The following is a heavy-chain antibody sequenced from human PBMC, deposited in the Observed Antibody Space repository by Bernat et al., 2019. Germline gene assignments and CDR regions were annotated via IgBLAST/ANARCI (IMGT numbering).Heavy chain of an antibody. Sequence: QVQLVESGGGVVQPGRSLRLSCAASGFTFSSYAMHWVRQAPGKGLEWVAVISYDGSNKYYADSVKGRFTISRDNSKNTLYLQMNSLRAEDTAVYYCARAYSSSSYYYYYYMDVWGKGTTVTVSS. V-gene: IGHV3-30*01. CDR3: ARAYSSSSYYYYYYMDV. CDR1: GFTFSSYA. D-gene: IGHD6-6*01. CDR2: ISYDGSNK. J-gene: IGHJ6*03.